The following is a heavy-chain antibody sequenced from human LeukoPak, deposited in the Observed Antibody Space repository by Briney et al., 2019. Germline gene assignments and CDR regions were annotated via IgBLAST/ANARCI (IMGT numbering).Heavy chain of an antibody. CDR2: ISYIGST. CDR3: ARDLVTVTKGFDI. D-gene: IGHD4-17*01. Sequence: PSETLSLTCAVSAHSFSVHYSTWIRQPPGKGLEWIGYISYIGSTNSNPSLKSRATISIDTSKNQFSLRLSSVAAADTAVYYCARDLVTVTKGFDIWGQGKMVSVSS. V-gene: IGHV4-59*11. J-gene: IGHJ3*02. CDR1: AHSFSVHY.